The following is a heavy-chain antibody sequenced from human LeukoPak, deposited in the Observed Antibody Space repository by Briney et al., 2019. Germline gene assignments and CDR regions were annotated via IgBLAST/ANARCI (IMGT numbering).Heavy chain of an antibody. CDR3: ARVMDFWSGLYYYYGMDV. CDR1: GGSISSYY. V-gene: IGHV4-59*01. D-gene: IGHD3-3*01. J-gene: IGHJ6*02. Sequence: SETLSLTCTVSGGSISSYYWSWIRQPPGKGLEWIRYIYYSGSTNYNPSLKSRVTISADTSKNQFSLKLSSVTAADTAVYYCARVMDFWSGLYYYYGMDVWGQGTTVTVSS. CDR2: IYYSGST.